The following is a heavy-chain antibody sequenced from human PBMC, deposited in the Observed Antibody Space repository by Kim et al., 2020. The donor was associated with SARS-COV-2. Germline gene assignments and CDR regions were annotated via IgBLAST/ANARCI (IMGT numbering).Heavy chain of an antibody. J-gene: IGHJ1*01. V-gene: IGHV1-46*01. CDR3: ARDGSSPRH. D-gene: IGHD6-6*01. Sequence: GSTSYAQKFQGRVTMTRDTSTSTVYMELSSLRSEDTAVYYCARDGSSPRHWGQGTLVTVSS. CDR2: GST.